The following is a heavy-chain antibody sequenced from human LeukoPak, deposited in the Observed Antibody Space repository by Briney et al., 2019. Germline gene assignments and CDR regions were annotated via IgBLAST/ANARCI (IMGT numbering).Heavy chain of an antibody. J-gene: IGHJ5*02. CDR1: GYSLSGYW. D-gene: IGHD2-15*01. V-gene: IGHV3-74*01. Sequence: GGSLRLSCVASGYSLSGYWMYWVRQAPGKGLMYISRNNGDGSTTNYADVVKGRFTMSRDNVKNTLYLQMNSLRVEDTAVYYCARDPRNVGLAPWGQGTLVTVSS. CDR3: ARDPRNVGLAP. CDR2: NNGDGSTT.